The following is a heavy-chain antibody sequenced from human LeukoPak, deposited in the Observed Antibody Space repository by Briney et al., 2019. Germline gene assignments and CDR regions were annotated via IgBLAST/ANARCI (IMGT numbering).Heavy chain of an antibody. CDR3: ATSGSYYSGHFDY. J-gene: IGHJ4*02. CDR2: IIPIFGTA. V-gene: IGHV1-69*06. CDR1: GGTFSSYA. Sequence: SVKVSCKASGGTFSSYAVSWVRQAPGQGLEWMGGIIPIFGTANYAQKFQGRVTITADKSTSTAYMELSSLRSEDTAVYYCATSGSYYSGHFDYWGQGTLVTVSS. D-gene: IGHD1-26*01.